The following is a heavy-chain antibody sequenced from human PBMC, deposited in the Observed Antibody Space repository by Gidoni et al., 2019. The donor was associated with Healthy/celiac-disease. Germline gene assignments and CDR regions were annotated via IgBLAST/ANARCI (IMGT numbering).Heavy chain of an antibody. Sequence: QLQLQESGPGLVKPSETLSLTCTVSGGSISSSSYYWGWIRQPPGKGLEWIGSIYYSGSTYYNPSIKSRVTISVDTSKNQFSLKLSSVTAADTAVYYCARYYGPSGSESGGMGAAYRYYFDYWGQGTLVTVSS. V-gene: IGHV4-39*01. CDR3: ARYYGPSGSESGGMGAAYRYYFDY. J-gene: IGHJ4*02. D-gene: IGHD2-15*01. CDR1: GGSISSSSYY. CDR2: IYYSGST.